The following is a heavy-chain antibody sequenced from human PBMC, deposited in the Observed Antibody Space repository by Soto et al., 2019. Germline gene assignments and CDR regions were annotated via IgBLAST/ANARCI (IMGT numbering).Heavy chain of an antibody. CDR1: GGSISSGGYS. CDR2: IYHSGST. V-gene: IGHV4-30-2*01. Sequence: SETLSLTCAVSGGSISSGGYSWSWIRQPPGKGLEWIGYIYHSGSTYYNPSLKSRVTISVDRSKNQFSLKLGSVTAADTAVYYCARGIPTNYGSGSKFDYWGQGTLVTVSS. J-gene: IGHJ4*02. CDR3: ARGIPTNYGSGSKFDY. D-gene: IGHD3-10*01.